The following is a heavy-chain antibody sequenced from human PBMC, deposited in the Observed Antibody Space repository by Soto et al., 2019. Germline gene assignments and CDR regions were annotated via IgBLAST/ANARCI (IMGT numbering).Heavy chain of an antibody. CDR3: TKDKGLWWLRSYGMDA. CDR2: ISWNRGSI. V-gene: IGHV3-9*01. CDR1: GFSFGDYA. Sequence: SLRLSCAASGFSFGDYAMRWVRQALGKGLEWVSGISWNRGSIGYADSVKGRFTISRDNAKNSPYLQMNSLRAEDTGLYYCTKDKGLWWLRSYGMDAWGQGTTVPVSS. D-gene: IGHD5-12*01. J-gene: IGHJ6*02.